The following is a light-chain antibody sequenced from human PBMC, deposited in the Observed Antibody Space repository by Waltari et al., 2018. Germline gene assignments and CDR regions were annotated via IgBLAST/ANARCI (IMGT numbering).Light chain of an antibody. CDR2: QAT. CDR3: STWDSSLSAVL. J-gene: IGLJ2*01. CDR1: SSNIGRNY. V-gene: IGLV1-51*02. Sequence: QSVLTQPPSVSAAPGQRVTISCSGSSSNIGRNYISWYQQVPGTAPKLLIYQATKRPSVGSDRFSGSNSGTSASLAITGLQTGDEADYYCSTWDSSLSAVLFGGGTRLTVL.